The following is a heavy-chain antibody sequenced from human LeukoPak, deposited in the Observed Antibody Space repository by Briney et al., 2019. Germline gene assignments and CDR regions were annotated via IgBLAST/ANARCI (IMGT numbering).Heavy chain of an antibody. Sequence: SVKVSCKASGGTFSSYAISWVRQAPGQGLEWMGRIIPIFGIANYAQKFQGRVTITADKSTSTAYMELSSLRSVDTAVYYCAREGVWGNSYFDYWGQGTLVTVSS. CDR3: AREGVWGNSYFDY. CDR2: IIPIFGIA. J-gene: IGHJ4*02. CDR1: GGTFSSYA. V-gene: IGHV1-69*04. D-gene: IGHD4-23*01.